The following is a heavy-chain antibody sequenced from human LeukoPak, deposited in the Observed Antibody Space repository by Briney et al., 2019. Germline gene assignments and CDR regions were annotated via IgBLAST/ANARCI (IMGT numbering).Heavy chain of an antibody. V-gene: IGHV4-59*01. CDR1: GGSISSYY. D-gene: IGHD5-18*01. J-gene: IGHJ6*02. CDR2: IYYSGST. CDR3: ASTTRGYSYGSRYYYYGMDV. Sequence: SETLSLTCTVSGGSISSYYWSWIRQPPGKGLEWIGYIYYSGSTNYNPSLKSRVTISVDTSKNQFSPKLSSVTAADTAVYYCASTTRGYSYGSRYYYYGMDVWGQGTTVTVSS.